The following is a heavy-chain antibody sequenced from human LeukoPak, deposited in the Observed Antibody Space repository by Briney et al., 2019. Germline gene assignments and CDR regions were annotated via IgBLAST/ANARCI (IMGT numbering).Heavy chain of an antibody. Sequence: SETLSLTCTVSGGSISSYYWSWIRQPPGKGLEWIGYTYYSGSTNYNPSLKSRVTISVDTSKNQFSLKLSSVTAADTAVYYCARSIAVAGNFDYWGQGTLVTVSS. CDR3: ARSIAVAGNFDY. J-gene: IGHJ4*02. CDR2: TYYSGST. D-gene: IGHD6-19*01. CDR1: GGSISSYY. V-gene: IGHV4-59*01.